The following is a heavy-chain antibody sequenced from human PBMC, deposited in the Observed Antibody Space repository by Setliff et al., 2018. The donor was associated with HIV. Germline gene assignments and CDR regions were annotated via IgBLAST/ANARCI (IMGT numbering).Heavy chain of an antibody. CDR3: ARDVPWGDYYYYMDV. Sequence: PSETLSLTCTVSGDSITSGGYSWTWIRQPPGRTGEIDHRGRPKYNPSLKSRVTISVDTSKNQFSLKLSSVTAADTAVYYCARDVPWGDYYYYMDVWGKGTTVTVSS. CDR1: GDSITSGGYS. J-gene: IGHJ6*03. D-gene: IGHD3-16*01. CDR2: IDHRGRP. V-gene: IGHV4-61*08.